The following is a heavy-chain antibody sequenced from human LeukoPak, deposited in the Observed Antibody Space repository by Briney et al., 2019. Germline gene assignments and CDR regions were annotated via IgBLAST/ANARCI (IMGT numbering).Heavy chain of an antibody. D-gene: IGHD1-26*01. CDR1: GFTFSDYY. V-gene: IGHV3-11*01. Sequence: GGSLRLSCAASGFTFSDYYMSWIRQAPGKGLEWVSYISSSGSTIYYADSVKGRFTISRDNAKNSLYLQMNSLRAEDTAVYYCARGRETGATSWFDPWGQGTLVTVSS. J-gene: IGHJ5*02. CDR3: ARGRETGATSWFDP. CDR2: ISSSGSTI.